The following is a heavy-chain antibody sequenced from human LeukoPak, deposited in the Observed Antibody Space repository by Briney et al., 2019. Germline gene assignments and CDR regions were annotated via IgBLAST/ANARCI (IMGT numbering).Heavy chain of an antibody. V-gene: IGHV3-66*02. D-gene: IGHD3-22*01. Sequence: GGSLRLSCAASGFTVSSNYMSWVRRAPGKGLEWVSVIYSGGSTYYADSVKGRFTISRDNSKNTLYLQMNSLRAEDTAVYYCARDSWDSSGYSQIWGQGTMVTVSS. CDR2: IYSGGST. CDR1: GFTVSSNY. J-gene: IGHJ3*02. CDR3: ARDSWDSSGYSQI.